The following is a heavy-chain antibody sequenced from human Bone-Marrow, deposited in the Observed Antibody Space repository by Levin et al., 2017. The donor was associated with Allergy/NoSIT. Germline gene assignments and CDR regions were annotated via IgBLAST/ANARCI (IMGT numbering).Heavy chain of an antibody. CDR1: GFSLSTSGMC. CDR3: VRTPPSALYYGMDV. Sequence: SGPTLVKPTQTLTLTCTFSGFSLSTSGMCVSWVRPPPGKALEWLALIDWDDDKYLSTSVRTRLTISKDTYKNQEVLTLNDMDPVYTCTYYCVRTPPSALYYGMDVWGQGTTVTVSS. CDR2: IDWDDDK. V-gene: IGHV2-70*18. J-gene: IGHJ6*02.